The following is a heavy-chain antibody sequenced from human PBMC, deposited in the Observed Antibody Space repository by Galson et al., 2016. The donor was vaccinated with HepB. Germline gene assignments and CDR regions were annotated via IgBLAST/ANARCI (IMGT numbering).Heavy chain of an antibody. CDR3: ARHTYSTLSYFDS. D-gene: IGHD2-21*01. CDR1: GYRFTGYW. V-gene: IGHV5-51*01. CDR2: IFPGDSNT. Sequence: QSGAEVKKPGESLRISCKGSGYRFTGYWIGWVRQVPGKGLEWMGIIFPGDSNTTYSPSFQGQVTISADESINTAYLQWSSLKASDTAMYYCARHTYSTLSYFDSWGQGTLVTVSS. J-gene: IGHJ4*02.